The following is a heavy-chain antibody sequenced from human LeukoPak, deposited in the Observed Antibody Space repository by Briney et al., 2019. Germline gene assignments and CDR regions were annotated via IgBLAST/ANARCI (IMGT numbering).Heavy chain of an antibody. D-gene: IGHD4-17*01. CDR1: GGTFSSYA. CDR2: IIPILGIA. CDR3: ARETTVTTGHDAFDI. J-gene: IGHJ3*02. V-gene: IGHV1-69*04. Sequence: ASVKVSCKASGGTFSSYAISWVRQAPGQGLEWIGRIIPILGIANYAQKFQGRVTITADKSTSTAYMELSSLRSEDTAVYYCARETTVTTGHDAFDIWGQGTMVTVSS.